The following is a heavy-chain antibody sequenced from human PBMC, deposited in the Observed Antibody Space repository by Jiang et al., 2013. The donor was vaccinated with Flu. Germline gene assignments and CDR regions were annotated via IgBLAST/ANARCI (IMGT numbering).Heavy chain of an antibody. D-gene: IGHD4-17*01. CDR1: GFSFSTSGVG. Sequence: TQTLTLTCTFSGFSFSTSGVGVGWIRQPPGKAPECLALIYWNDNKYYSPSLRSRLTITRDTSKNQVVLTMTNMDPVDSATYYCARPLYGDFSGYIDYWGQGTLVTVSS. CDR2: IYWNDNK. J-gene: IGHJ4*02. V-gene: IGHV2-5*01. CDR3: ARPLYGDFSGYIDY.